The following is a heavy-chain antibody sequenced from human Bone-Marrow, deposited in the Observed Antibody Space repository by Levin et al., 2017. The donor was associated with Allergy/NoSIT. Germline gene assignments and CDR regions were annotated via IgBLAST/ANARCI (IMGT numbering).Heavy chain of an antibody. CDR3: ARAPTLSASSGGVFDY. V-gene: IGHV3-23*01. CDR2: ISKNGDT. Sequence: PGGSLRLSCAASGLSLGNFAMDWVRQAPGKGLEWVSSISKNGDTYYADSVRGRFVISRDNSKDTLYLQMTSLGSDTAVYYCARAPTLSASSGGVFDYWGQGALVTVSS. J-gene: IGHJ4*02. CDR1: GLSLGNFA. D-gene: IGHD3-10*01.